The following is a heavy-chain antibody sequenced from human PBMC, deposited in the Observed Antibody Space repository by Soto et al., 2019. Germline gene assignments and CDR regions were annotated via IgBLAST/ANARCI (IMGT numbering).Heavy chain of an antibody. Sequence: SETLSLTCTVSGGSISSGGYYWSWIRQHPGKGLEWIGYIYYSGSTYYNPSLKSRVTISVDTSKNQFSLKLSSVTAADTAVYYCARDDRDGYNLGGMDVWGQGTTVTVS. V-gene: IGHV4-31*03. CDR3: ARDDRDGYNLGGMDV. D-gene: IGHD5-12*01. J-gene: IGHJ6*02. CDR1: GGSISSGGYY. CDR2: IYYSGST.